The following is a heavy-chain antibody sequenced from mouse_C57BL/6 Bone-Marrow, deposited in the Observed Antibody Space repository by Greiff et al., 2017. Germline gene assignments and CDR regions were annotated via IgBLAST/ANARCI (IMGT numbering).Heavy chain of an antibody. CDR1: GYTFTTYP. CDR2: FHPYNDDT. D-gene: IGHD1-1*01. CDR3: ARTGSSSAWFAY. V-gene: IGHV1-47*01. J-gene: IGHJ3*01. Sequence: QVQLKESGAELVKPGASVKMSCKASGYTFTTYPIEWMKQNHGKSLEWIGNFHPYNDDTKYNEKFKGKATLTVEKSSSTVYLELSRLTSDDSAVYYCARTGSSSAWFAYWGQGTLVTVSA.